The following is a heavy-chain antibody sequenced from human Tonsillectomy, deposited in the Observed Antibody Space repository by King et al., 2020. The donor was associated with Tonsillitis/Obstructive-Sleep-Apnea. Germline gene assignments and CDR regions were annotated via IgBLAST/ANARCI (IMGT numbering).Heavy chain of an antibody. V-gene: IGHV3-30*04. Sequence: VQLVESGGGVVQPGRSLRLSCAASGFTFSNYAMHWVRQAQGRGLEWVAVISYDGSNRYYADSVKGRFTISRDNSRNTLYLQMNSLRAEDTAVYYCATDPTIWDYYYVVDVWGQGTTVTVSS. CDR3: ATDPTIWDYYYVVDV. J-gene: IGHJ6*02. D-gene: IGHD7-27*01. CDR2: ISYDGSNR. CDR1: GFTFSNYA.